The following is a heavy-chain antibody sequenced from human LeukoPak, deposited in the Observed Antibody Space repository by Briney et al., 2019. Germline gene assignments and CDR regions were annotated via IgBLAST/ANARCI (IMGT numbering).Heavy chain of an antibody. CDR1: GFTFSSYA. CDR2: ISYDGSNK. CDR3: ARGESGVPAAINYYYGMDV. Sequence: QSGGSLRLSCAASGFTFSSYAMHWVRQAPGKGLEWVAVISYDGSNKYYADSVKGRFTISRDNSKNTLYLQMNSLRAEDTAVYYCARGESGVPAAINYYYGMDVWGQGTTVTVSS. D-gene: IGHD2-2*02. V-gene: IGHV3-30-3*01. J-gene: IGHJ6*02.